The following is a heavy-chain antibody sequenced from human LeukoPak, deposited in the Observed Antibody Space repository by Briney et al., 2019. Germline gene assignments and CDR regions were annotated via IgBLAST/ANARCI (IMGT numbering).Heavy chain of an antibody. CDR2: IRNKAYGGTT. CDR1: GFTFGDYA. CDR3: TRDLGWFGEFSTNYYYYYYMDV. V-gene: IGHV3-49*05. J-gene: IGHJ6*03. Sequence: KSGGSLRLSCTASGFTFGDYAMSWFRQAPGKGLEWVGFIRNKAYGGTTEYAASVKGRFTISRDDSKSIAYLQMNSLKTEDTAVYYCTRDLGWFGEFSTNYYYYYYMDVWGKGTTVTISS. D-gene: IGHD3-10*01.